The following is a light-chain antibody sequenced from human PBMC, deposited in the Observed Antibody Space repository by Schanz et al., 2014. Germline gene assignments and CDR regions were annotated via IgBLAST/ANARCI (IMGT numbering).Light chain of an antibody. CDR1: QSVDSSY. J-gene: IGKJ1*01. CDR2: ATS. V-gene: IGKV3-20*01. Sequence: EIVLTQSPGTLSLSPGERATLSCRASQSVDSSYLAWYQQKPGQAPRLLIYATSTRATGIPDRFSGSGSGTDFNLSISRLEPEDFAVYFCHQYDDSPWTFGQGTKVEL. CDR3: HQYDDSPWT.